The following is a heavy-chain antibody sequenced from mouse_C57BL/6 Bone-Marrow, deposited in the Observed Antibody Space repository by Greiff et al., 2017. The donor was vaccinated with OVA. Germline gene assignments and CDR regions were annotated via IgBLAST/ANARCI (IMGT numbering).Heavy chain of an antibody. CDR3: ARDSSGFYYVDY. CDR2: ISDGGSYT. Sequence: EVQGVESGGGLVKPGGSLKLSCAASGFTFSSYAMSWVRQTPEKRLEWVATISDGGSYTYYPDNVKGRFTISRDNAKNNLYLQMSHLKSEDTAMYYCARDSSGFYYVDYWGQGATLTVSS. J-gene: IGHJ2*01. D-gene: IGHD3-2*02. CDR1: GFTFSSYA. V-gene: IGHV5-4*01.